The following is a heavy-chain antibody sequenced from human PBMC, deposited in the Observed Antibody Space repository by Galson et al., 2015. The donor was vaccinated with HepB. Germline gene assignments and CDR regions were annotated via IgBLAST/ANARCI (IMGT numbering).Heavy chain of an antibody. CDR2: IYSGGST. D-gene: IGHD2-2*02. CDR3: ARDLTKSVVPAAIGTRIAARPGH. CDR1: GFTVSSNY. J-gene: IGHJ4*02. V-gene: IGHV3-53*01. Sequence: SLRLSCAASGFTVSSNYMSWVRQAPGKGLEWVSVIYSGGSTYYADSVKGRFTISRDNSKNTLYLQMNSLRAEDTAVYYCARDLTKSVVPAAIGTRIAARPGHWGQGTLVTVSS.